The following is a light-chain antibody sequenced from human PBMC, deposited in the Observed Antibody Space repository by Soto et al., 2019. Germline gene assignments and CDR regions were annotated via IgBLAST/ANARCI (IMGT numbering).Light chain of an antibody. J-gene: IGKJ1*01. CDR3: QHMRT. V-gene: IGKV1D-8*03. CDR1: QGISSY. CDR2: DAS. Sequence: VIWMTQSPSLLSASTGDRVTISCRMSQGISSYLAWYQQKPGKAPKFLIYDASTLESGVPSRFSGSGFGIEFSLTISSLQPDDFGSYYCQHMRTFGQGTKVDIK.